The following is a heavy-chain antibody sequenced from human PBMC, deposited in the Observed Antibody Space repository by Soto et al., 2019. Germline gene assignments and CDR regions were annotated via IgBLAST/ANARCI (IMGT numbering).Heavy chain of an antibody. D-gene: IGHD5-12*01. CDR3: ARDLGSGYELGGGFDY. CDR1: GFTFSSYG. Sequence: GGSLRLSCAASGFTFSSYGMHWVRQAPGKGLEWVAVIWYDGSNKYYADSVKGRFTISRDNSKNTLYLQMNSLRAEDTAVYYCARDLGSGYELGGGFDYWGQGTLVTVSS. CDR2: IWYDGSNK. J-gene: IGHJ4*02. V-gene: IGHV3-33*01.